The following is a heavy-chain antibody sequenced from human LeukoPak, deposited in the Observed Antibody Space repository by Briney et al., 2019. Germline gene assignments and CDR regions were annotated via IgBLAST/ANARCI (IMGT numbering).Heavy chain of an antibody. J-gene: IGHJ4*02. D-gene: IGHD5-18*01. CDR2: ISYDGSNK. Sequence: PGGSLRLSCAASGFTFSSYGMHWVRQAPGKGLEWVAVISYDGSNKYYADSVKGRVTISRDNSKHTLYLQMNSLRAEDTAVYYCAKDEGESTQGPWLPFVHIDYWGQGTLVTVSS. V-gene: IGHV3-30*18. CDR3: AKDEGESTQGPWLPFVHIDY. CDR1: GFTFSSYG.